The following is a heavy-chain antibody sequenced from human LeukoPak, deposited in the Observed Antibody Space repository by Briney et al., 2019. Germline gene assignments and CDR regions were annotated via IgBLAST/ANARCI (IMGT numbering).Heavy chain of an antibody. D-gene: IGHD4-23*01. CDR3: ARRAGGYSHPYDY. CDR2: IYSGGTT. CDR1: GFTFSSYG. Sequence: GGSLRLSCAASGFTFSSYGMHWVRQAPGKGLEWVSLIYSGGTTYYADSVKGRFTISRDNSKNTLYHQMNSLRAEDTAVYYWARRAGGYSHPYDYWGQGILVTVSS. V-gene: IGHV3-NL1*01. J-gene: IGHJ4*02.